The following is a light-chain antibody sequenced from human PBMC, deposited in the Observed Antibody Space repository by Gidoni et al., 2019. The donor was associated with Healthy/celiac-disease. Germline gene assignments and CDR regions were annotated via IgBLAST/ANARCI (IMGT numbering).Light chain of an antibody. CDR2: AAS. J-gene: IGKJ1*01. CDR3: QQSYSTPGT. V-gene: IGKV1-39*01. Sequence: DIQMTQSPSSLSASVGDRVTITCLESQSSSSCLNWYQQKPGKSPKLLIYAASSLHSGVPSRFSGSGSGTDFTLTISSRQPEDFATYYCQQSYSTPGTFGQGTKVEIK. CDR1: QSSSSC.